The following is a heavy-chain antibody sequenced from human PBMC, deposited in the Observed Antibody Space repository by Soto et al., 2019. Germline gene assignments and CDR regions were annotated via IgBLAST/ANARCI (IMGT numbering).Heavy chain of an antibody. D-gene: IGHD2-8*02. CDR3: VRGLFTESPHFFH. V-gene: IGHV3-7*05. Sequence: PGGSLRLSCAASEFTFSSYWMTWVRQAPGRGLEWVANIEGDGSEKNYVDSVKGRFTVSRDNAKRSLYLHMNSLRVEDTAVYYCVRGLFTESPHFFHWGQGTLVTVSS. CDR1: EFTFSSYW. J-gene: IGHJ4*02. CDR2: IEGDGSEK.